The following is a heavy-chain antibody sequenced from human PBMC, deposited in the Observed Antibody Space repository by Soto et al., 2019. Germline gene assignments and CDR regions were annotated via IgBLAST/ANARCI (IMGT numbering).Heavy chain of an antibody. Sequence: QVQLVQSGAEVKKPGASVKVSCKASGYTFTSYAMHWVRQAPGQRLEWMGWINAGNGNTKYSQKFQGRVTITRDTSASTAYMERSSLRSEDTAVYYCARDRGGYCSGGSCYSIHLNGFDPWGQGTLVTVSS. V-gene: IGHV1-3*01. CDR1: GYTFTSYA. CDR2: INAGNGNT. D-gene: IGHD2-15*01. J-gene: IGHJ5*02. CDR3: ARDRGGYCSGGSCYSIHLNGFDP.